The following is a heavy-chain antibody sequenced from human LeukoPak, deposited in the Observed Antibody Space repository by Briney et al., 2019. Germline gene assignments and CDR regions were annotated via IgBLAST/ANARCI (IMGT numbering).Heavy chain of an antibody. CDR2: INTNTGNP. CDR1: GYTFTSYA. Sequence: GASVKVSCTASGYTFTSYAMNWVRQAPGQGLEWMGWINTNTGNPTYAQGFTGRFVFSLDTSVSTAYLQISSLKAEDTAVYYCARRLGKAYDSNGLLAFDIWGQGTMVTVSS. CDR3: ARRLGKAYDSNGLLAFDI. J-gene: IGHJ3*02. V-gene: IGHV7-4-1*02. D-gene: IGHD3-22*01.